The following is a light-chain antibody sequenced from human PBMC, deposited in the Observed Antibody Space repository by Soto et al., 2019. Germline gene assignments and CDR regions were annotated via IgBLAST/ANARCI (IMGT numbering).Light chain of an antibody. J-gene: IGKJ2*03. CDR2: PAS. CDR1: QDISTS. Sequence: DIRLTQSPSFLSASVGDRVTVSCRASQDISTSLAWFQQKAGKIQQLLVYPASTLQDGVPSRFSVRGSGSYFTLTITNLQADDFPTYYCQPLHTYPFSFGPGTKLDIK. CDR3: QPLHTYPFS. V-gene: IGKV1-9*01.